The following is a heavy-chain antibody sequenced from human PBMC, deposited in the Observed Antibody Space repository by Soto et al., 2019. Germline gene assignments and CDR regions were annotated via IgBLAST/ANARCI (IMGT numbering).Heavy chain of an antibody. CDR1: GFTFSSYS. CDR3: ARRGYNPGIYYYYMDV. Sequence: GGSLRLSCAASGFTFSSYSMNWVRQAPGKGLEWVSYISSSSSTIYYADSVKGRFTISRDNAKNSLYLQMNSLRAEDTAVYYCARRGYNPGIYYYYMDVWGKGTTVTVSS. D-gene: IGHD3-22*01. J-gene: IGHJ6*03. CDR2: ISSSSSTI. V-gene: IGHV3-48*01.